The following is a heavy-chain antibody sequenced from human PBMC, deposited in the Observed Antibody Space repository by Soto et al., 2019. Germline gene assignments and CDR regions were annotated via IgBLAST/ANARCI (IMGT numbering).Heavy chain of an antibody. CDR2: ISSDGVGT. Sequence: GGSLRLSCAASGFTLSGYAMDWVRQAPGKGLEYVSGISSDGVGTYYANSVQGRFTISRDNSKNTVYLQMGSLRPDDMAVYYCARRARPDFYSLDVWGKGTLVTVSS. D-gene: IGHD6-6*01. J-gene: IGHJ6*03. CDR3: ARRARPDFYSLDV. V-gene: IGHV3-64*01. CDR1: GFTLSGYA.